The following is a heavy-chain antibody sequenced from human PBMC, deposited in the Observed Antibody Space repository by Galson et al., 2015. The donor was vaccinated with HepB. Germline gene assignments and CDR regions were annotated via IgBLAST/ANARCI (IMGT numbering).Heavy chain of an antibody. D-gene: IGHD3-16*02. CDR1: GYTFTSYD. V-gene: IGHV1-8*01. CDR3: ARALTNYVWGSYLNYYYYGMDV. CDR2: MNPNSGNT. Sequence: SVKVSCKASGYTFTSYDINWVRQATGQGLEWMGWMNPNSGNTGYAQKFQGRVTVTRNTSISTAYMELSSLRSEDTAVYYCARALTNYVWGSYLNYYYYGMDVWGQGTTVTVSS. J-gene: IGHJ6*02.